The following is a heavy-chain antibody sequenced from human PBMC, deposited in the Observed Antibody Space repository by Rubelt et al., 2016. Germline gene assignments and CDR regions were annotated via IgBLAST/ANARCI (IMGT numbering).Heavy chain of an antibody. CDR3: ARAYSSGWPYYFDY. CDR2: IYWDDDK. V-gene: IGHV2-5*08. D-gene: IGHD6-19*01. J-gene: IGHJ4*02. Sequence: ESGPGLVKPSQTLSLTCTVSGGSISSGGYYWSWIRQHPGKALEWLALIYWDDDKRYSPSLKSRLTITKDTSKNQVVLTMTNMDPVDTATYYCARAYSSGWPYYFDYWGQGTLVTVSS. CDR1: GGSISSGGYY.